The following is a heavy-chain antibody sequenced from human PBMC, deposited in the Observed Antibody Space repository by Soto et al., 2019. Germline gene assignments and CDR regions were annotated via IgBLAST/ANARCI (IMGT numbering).Heavy chain of an antibody. J-gene: IGHJ5*02. D-gene: IGHD2-8*01. V-gene: IGHV3-11*01. CDR3: ARDRDTNGPNWFDP. CDR2: ISSSGITT. CDR1: GFTFSDYY. Sequence: QVQLVESGGGLVKPGGSLRISCAASGFTFSDYYMSWIRQAPGKGLEWVSYISSSGITTHYADSVKGRFTISRDNXRNSLSLQMNSLRVEDTAVYYCARDRDTNGPNWFDPWGQGTLVTVSS.